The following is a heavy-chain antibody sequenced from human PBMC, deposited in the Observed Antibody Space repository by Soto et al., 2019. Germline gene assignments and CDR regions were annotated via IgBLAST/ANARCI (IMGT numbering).Heavy chain of an antibody. D-gene: IGHD1-26*01. Sequence: SVKVSCKASGGTFSSYAISWVRQAPGQGLEWMGGIIPIFGTANYAQKFQGRVTITADESTSTAYMELSSLRSEDTAVYYCARGGGGGSYGSADYWGQGTLVTVSS. CDR2: IIPIFGTA. CDR1: GGTFSSYA. J-gene: IGHJ4*02. V-gene: IGHV1-69*13. CDR3: ARGGGGGSYGSADY.